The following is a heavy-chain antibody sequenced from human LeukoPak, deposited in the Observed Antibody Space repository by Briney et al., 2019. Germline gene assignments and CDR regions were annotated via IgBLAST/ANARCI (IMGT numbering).Heavy chain of an antibody. CDR1: GFTFSSYA. J-gene: IGHJ4*02. D-gene: IGHD3-10*01. Sequence: PGRSLRLSCAASGFTFSSYAMHWVRQAPGKGLEWVAIISYDGSNKYYADSVKGRFTISRDNSKNTLYLQMNSLRAEDTAVYYCARETNYYGSGSYQFDYWGQGTLVTVSS. CDR2: ISYDGSNK. V-gene: IGHV3-30-3*01. CDR3: ARETNYYGSGSYQFDY.